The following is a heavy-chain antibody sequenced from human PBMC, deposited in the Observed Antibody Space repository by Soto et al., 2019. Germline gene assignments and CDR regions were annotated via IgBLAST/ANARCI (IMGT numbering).Heavy chain of an antibody. Sequence: GGSLRLSCAASVFTFSSYGMHWVRQAPGKGLEWVAVIWYDGSNKYYADSVKGRLTISRDNSKNTLYLQMNSLRAEDTAVYYCARDPSPRGYCSGGSCRDAFDIWGQGTMVTVSS. CDR2: IWYDGSNK. J-gene: IGHJ3*02. D-gene: IGHD2-15*01. CDR3: ARDPSPRGYCSGGSCRDAFDI. V-gene: IGHV3-33*01. CDR1: VFTFSSYG.